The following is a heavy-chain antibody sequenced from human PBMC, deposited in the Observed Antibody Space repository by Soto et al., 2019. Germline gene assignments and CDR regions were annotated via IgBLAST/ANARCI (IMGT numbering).Heavy chain of an antibody. CDR1: GFTFTSYW. CDR2: IKQDGSEK. J-gene: IGHJ4*02. Sequence: GGSLRLSCAASGFTFTSYWMSWVRQAPGKGLEWVANIKQDGSEKYYVDSVKGRFTISRDNAKNSLYLQMNSLRAEDTAVYYCARVYYVISGYYRRFVFWCQGTLVSVST. CDR3: ARVYYVISGYYRRFVF. V-gene: IGHV3-7*04. D-gene: IGHD3-22*01.